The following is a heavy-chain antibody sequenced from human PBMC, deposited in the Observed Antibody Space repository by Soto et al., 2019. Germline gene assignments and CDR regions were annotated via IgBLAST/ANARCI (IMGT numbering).Heavy chain of an antibody. J-gene: IGHJ4*02. CDR3: ARDMTAADAPFDY. CDR2: IYYSGST. D-gene: IGHD6-13*01. CDR1: GGSISSYY. V-gene: IGHV4-59*01. Sequence: PSETLSLTCTVSGGSISSYYWSWIRQPPGKGLEWIGYIYYSGSTNYNPSLKSRVTISVDTSKNQFSLKLSSVTAADTAVYYCARDMTAADAPFDYWGQGTLVTVSS.